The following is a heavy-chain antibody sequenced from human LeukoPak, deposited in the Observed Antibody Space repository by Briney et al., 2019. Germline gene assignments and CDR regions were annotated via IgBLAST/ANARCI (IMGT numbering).Heavy chain of an antibody. Sequence: ASVKVSCKASGYTFTGYYMHWVRQAPGQGLEWMGWINPNSGGTNYAQKFQGRVTMTRDTSISTAYMELSRLRSDDTAVYYCARGGNDVYYYYYYMDVWGKGTTVTISS. CDR3: ARGGNDVYYYYYYMDV. CDR1: GYTFTGYY. V-gene: IGHV1-2*02. J-gene: IGHJ6*03. CDR2: INPNSGGT. D-gene: IGHD1-1*01.